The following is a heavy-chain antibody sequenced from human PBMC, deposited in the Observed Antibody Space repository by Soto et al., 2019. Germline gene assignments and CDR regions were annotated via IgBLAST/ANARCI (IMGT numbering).Heavy chain of an antibody. CDR3: ARQKMVYAIADFYYGMDV. CDR2: IFHSGST. D-gene: IGHD2-8*01. CDR1: GGSISSYY. V-gene: IGHV4-59*01. J-gene: IGHJ6*02. Sequence: SETLSLTCSVSGGSISSYYWTWIRQPPGKGLEWIGYIFHSGSTHYNPSLKSRVTISVDTSKNQFSLKLSSVTAADTAVYFCARQKMVYAIADFYYGMDVWGQGTTVTVSS.